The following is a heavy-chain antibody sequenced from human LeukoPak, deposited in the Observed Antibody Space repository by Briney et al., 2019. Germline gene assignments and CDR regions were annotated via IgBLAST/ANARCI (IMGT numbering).Heavy chain of an antibody. D-gene: IGHD4/OR15-4a*01. J-gene: IGHJ3*02. CDR1: GFTSSNAW. Sequence: PEGSLRLSCAVSGFTSSNAWMSWVRQAPGKGLEWVGRIKSETHGGTRDYAAPVKGRFTISRDDSKNTLYLQMNSLKTEDTAVYYCTTFDYAAFLIWGQGTMVTISS. CDR2: IKSETHGGTR. V-gene: IGHV3-15*01. CDR3: TTFDYAAFLI.